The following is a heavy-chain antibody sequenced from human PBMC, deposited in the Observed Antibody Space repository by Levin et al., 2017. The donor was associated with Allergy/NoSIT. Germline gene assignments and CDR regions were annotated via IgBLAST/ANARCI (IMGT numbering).Heavy chain of an antibody. Sequence: SQTLSLTCAISGDSVSSSSSAWNWIRQSPSRGLEWLGRTYYKSKWYNDYAVSVKSRITINPDTSKNQFSLQLNSVTPEDTAVYFCASSSPTTAYFDYWGQGTLVTVSS. J-gene: IGHJ4*02. V-gene: IGHV6-1*01. CDR3: ASSSPTTAYFDY. D-gene: IGHD1-26*01. CDR2: TYYKSKWYN. CDR1: GDSVSSSSSA.